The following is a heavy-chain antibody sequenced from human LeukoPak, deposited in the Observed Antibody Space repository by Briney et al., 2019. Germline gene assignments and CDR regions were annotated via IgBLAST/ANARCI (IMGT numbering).Heavy chain of an antibody. CDR1: GFTFSSYG. D-gene: IGHD3-10*01. CDR2: ISYDGSNK. V-gene: IGHV3-30*03. J-gene: IGHJ6*02. Sequence: GGSLRLSCAASGFTFSSYGMHWVRQAPGKGLEWVAVISYDGSNKYYADSVKGRFTISRDNSKNTLYLQMNSLRAEDTAVYYCARAVYGSGRPLYGMDVWGQGTTVIVSS. CDR3: ARAVYGSGRPLYGMDV.